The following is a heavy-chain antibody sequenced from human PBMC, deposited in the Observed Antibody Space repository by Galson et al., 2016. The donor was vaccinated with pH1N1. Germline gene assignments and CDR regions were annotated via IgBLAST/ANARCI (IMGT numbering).Heavy chain of an antibody. D-gene: IGHD1-26*01. J-gene: IGHJ3*02. V-gene: IGHV3-48*01. CDR3: ARERCSGTFYDAFDI. Sequence: SLRLSCAGSGFTFSRHSINWVRQAPGKGLEWVSYISGESYTKYHADSLKDRFSISRDNVNNSVSLQIDSLRAEDTAVYYCARERCSGTFYDAFDIWGQGTMVSVSS. CDR2: ISGESYTK. CDR1: GFTFSRHS.